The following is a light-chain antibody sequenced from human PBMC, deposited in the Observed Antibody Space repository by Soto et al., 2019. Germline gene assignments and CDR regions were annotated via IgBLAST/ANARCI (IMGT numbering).Light chain of an antibody. CDR1: QSVSSN. Sequence: EIVMTQSPATLSVSPGERATLSCRASQSVSSNLAWYQQKPGQAPRLLIYCASTSATGIPARFSGSGSGTEFTLTISSLQSEDFAVYYCQQYNNWPSWTFGLGTKVKIK. CDR3: QQYNNWPSWT. V-gene: IGKV3-15*01. CDR2: CAS. J-gene: IGKJ1*01.